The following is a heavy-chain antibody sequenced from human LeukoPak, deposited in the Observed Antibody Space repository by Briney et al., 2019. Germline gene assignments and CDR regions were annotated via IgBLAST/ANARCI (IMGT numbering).Heavy chain of an antibody. CDR2: ISWHSGTI. Sequence: GGSLRLSCAASGFTFNDHAMHWVRQAPGKGLEWVSGISWHSGTIDYADPVKGRFTISRDNAKNSLYLQMNSLRAEDTAFYYCAKETSGRDFDYWGQGTLVAVSS. CDR1: GFTFNDHA. D-gene: IGHD2-2*01. J-gene: IGHJ4*02. V-gene: IGHV3-9*01. CDR3: AKETSGRDFDY.